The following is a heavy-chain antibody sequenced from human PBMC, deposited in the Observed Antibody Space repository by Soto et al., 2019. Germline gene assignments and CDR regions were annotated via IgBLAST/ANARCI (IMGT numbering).Heavy chain of an antibody. J-gene: IGHJ4*02. CDR2: ISGSGGTT. CDR1: GFTFSSYA. CDR3: TTDRWNYPPSY. V-gene: IGHV3-23*01. D-gene: IGHD1-7*01. Sequence: GGSLRLSCAASGFTFSSYAMSWVRQAPGKGLEWVSAISGSGGTTDYAAPVKGRFTISRDDSKNTLYLQMNSLKTEDTAVYYCTTDRWNYPPSYWGQGTLVTVSS.